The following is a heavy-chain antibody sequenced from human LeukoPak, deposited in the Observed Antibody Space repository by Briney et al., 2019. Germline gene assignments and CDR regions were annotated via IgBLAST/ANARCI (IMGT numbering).Heavy chain of an antibody. V-gene: IGHV4-30-4*01. CDR1: GGSISSGDYC. CDR2: IYYSGST. Sequence: SETLSLTCTVSGGSISSGDYCWSWIRQPPGKGLEWIGYIYYSGSTYYNPSLKSRVTISVDTSKNQFSLKLSSVTAADTAVYYCAREEGYCSGGSCYYYWGQGTLVTVSS. CDR3: AREEGYCSGGSCYYY. J-gene: IGHJ4*02. D-gene: IGHD2-15*01.